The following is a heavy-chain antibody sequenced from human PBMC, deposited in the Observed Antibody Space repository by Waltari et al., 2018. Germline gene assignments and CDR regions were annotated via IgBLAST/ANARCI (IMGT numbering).Heavy chain of an antibody. V-gene: IGHV3-23*04. CDR3: AKDPFSGSYFDY. CDR2: ISGSGDST. J-gene: IGHJ4*02. D-gene: IGHD1-26*01. Sequence: EVQLVESGGGLVQPGGSLRLSCTASGFTFRSYAMSWVRQAPGKGLGWVSSISGSGDSTYYADSVKGRFTISRDNSNNTVFLQMNSLRADDTAVYYCAKDPFSGSYFDYWGQGTLVTVSS. CDR1: GFTFRSYA.